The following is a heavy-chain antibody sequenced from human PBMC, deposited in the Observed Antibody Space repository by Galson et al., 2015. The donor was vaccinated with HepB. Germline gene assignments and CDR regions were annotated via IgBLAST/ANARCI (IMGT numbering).Heavy chain of an antibody. CDR2: INPNSGDT. CDR1: GYTFTAYF. V-gene: IGHV1-2*02. D-gene: IGHD1-14*01. J-gene: IGHJ4*02. Sequence: SVKVSCKASGYTFTAYFMHWVRQAPGQGLEWMGWINPNSGDTNYEQKFQDRVTMTRDMSISTAYMEVSRLRSDDTAVYYCAKGAITGTWYIDYWGQGTLVTVSS. CDR3: AKGAITGTWYIDY.